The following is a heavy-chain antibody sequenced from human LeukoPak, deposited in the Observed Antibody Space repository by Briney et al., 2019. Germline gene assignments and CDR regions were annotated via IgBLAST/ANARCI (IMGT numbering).Heavy chain of an antibody. J-gene: IGHJ4*02. V-gene: IGHV1-18*01. D-gene: IGHD3-10*01. CDR1: GYTFTSYG. CDR3: ARDSREYMYYYGSGSSFDY. CDR2: ISAYNGNT. Sequence: ASVKVSCKASGYTFTSYGISWVRQAPGQGLEWMGWISAYNGNTNYAQKLQGRVTMTTDTSTSTAYMELRSLRSDDTAAYYCARDSREYMYYYGSGSSFDYWGQGTLVTVSS.